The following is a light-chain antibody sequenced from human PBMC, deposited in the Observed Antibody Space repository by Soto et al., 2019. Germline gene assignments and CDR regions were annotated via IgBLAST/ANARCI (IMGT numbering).Light chain of an antibody. J-gene: IGKJ2*01. CDR1: QRLVHSAGNTY. Sequence: DIVMPQTPLSSPVPLGQPASISCRSSQRLVHSAGNTYLSWLPQRPGQPPRLLIYMISNRFSGVPDRVSGSGAGTDFTLKISRVEAEDVGVYYCMQATQPYTFGQGTKLEIK. V-gene: IGKV2-24*01. CDR2: MIS. CDR3: MQATQPYT.